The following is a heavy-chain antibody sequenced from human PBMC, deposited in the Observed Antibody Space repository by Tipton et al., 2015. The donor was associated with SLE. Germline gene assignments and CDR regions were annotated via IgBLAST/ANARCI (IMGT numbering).Heavy chain of an antibody. CDR1: GVSISSSY. CDR3: ARADTSRGAFDV. V-gene: IGHV3-71*01. CDR2: IRINSYGGSK. Sequence: LSLTCNVSGVSISSSYWSWIRQPAGKVLEWISFIRINSYGGSKEYAESVRGRFTISRDDSKGIAYLQMTSLKSDDTALYYCARADTSRGAFDVWGQGTMVTVSS. J-gene: IGHJ3*01. D-gene: IGHD3-10*01.